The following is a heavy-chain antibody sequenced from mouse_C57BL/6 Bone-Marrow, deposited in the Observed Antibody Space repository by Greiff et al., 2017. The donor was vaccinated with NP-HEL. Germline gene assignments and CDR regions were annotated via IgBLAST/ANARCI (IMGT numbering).Heavy chain of an antibody. V-gene: IGHV14-4*01. D-gene: IGHD4-1*01. J-gene: IGHJ4*01. CDR1: GFNIKDDY. CDR3: TSGIYAMDY. CDR2: IDPENGDT. Sequence: EVKLVESGAELVRPGASVKLSCTASGFNIKDDYMHWVKQRPEQGLEWIGWIDPENGDTEYASKFQGKATITADTSSNTAYLQLSSLTSEDTAVYYCTSGIYAMDYWGQGTSVTVSS.